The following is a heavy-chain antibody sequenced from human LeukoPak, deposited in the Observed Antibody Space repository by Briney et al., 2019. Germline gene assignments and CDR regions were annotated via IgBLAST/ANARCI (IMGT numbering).Heavy chain of an antibody. CDR3: ARGDVYYYYMDV. CDR2: INPNSGGT. Sequence: ASVKVSCKASGYTFTGYYMHWVRQAPGQGLEWMGWINPNSGGTNYAQKFQGRVTMTRGMSTSTVYMELSSLRSEDTAVYYCARGDVYYYYMDVWGKGTTVTVSS. D-gene: IGHD5-24*01. V-gene: IGHV1-2*02. J-gene: IGHJ6*03. CDR1: GYTFTGYY.